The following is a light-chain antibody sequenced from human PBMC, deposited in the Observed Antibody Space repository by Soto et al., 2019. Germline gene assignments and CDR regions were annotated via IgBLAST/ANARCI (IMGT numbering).Light chain of an antibody. J-gene: IGKJ2*01. CDR3: QQYGASPIYT. Sequence: EIVLTQSPGTLSLSPGERATLSCGASQSISNTFLAWYQQKPGQAPRLLIYGASSRATGTPDRFSGSGSGIDFTLSISRLEPEDFAVYYCQQYGASPIYTFGQGTKLEIK. CDR1: QSISNTF. V-gene: IGKV3-20*01. CDR2: GAS.